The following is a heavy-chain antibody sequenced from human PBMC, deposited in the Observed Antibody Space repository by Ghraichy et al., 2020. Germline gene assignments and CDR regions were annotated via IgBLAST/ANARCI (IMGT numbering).Heavy chain of an antibody. CDR3: VRVDYSSGLYSFDY. D-gene: IGHD6-19*01. J-gene: IGHJ4*02. Sequence: GGSLRLSCAASGFTFSDYYMSWIRQAPGKGLEYISSISSSRGHTHYADSVKGRFTLSRDNAKNSLYLQMSSLRADDSAVYYCVRVDYSSGLYSFDYLGQGTPGTDAS. V-gene: IGHV3-11*06. CDR2: ISSSRGHT. CDR1: GFTFSDYY.